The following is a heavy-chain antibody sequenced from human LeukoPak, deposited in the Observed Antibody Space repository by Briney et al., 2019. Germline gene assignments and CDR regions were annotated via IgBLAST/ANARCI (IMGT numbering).Heavy chain of an antibody. D-gene: IGHD4-17*01. Sequence: GGSLRLSCAASGFSFISYGMHWVRQAPGKGLVWVGVISDDGRRKDYADSVKGRFTISRDNSRDTLYLQMNSLRAEDTAVYYCAKRPSDYGDYVSYFDYWGQGTLVTVSS. CDR1: GFSFISYG. V-gene: IGHV3-30*18. CDR3: AKRPSDYGDYVSYFDY. J-gene: IGHJ4*02. CDR2: ISDDGRRK.